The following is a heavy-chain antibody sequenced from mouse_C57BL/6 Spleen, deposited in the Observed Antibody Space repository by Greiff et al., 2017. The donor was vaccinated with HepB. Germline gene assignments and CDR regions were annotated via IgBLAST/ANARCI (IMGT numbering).Heavy chain of an antibody. J-gene: IGHJ4*01. V-gene: IGHV2-2*01. CDR2: IWSGGST. CDR1: GFSFTSYG. Sequence: VMLVESGPGLVQPSQSLSITCTVSGFSFTSYGVHWVRQSPGKGLEWLGVIWSGGSTDYNAAFISRLSISKDNSKSKVFFKMNSLQADDTAIYYCATPNSYYYAMDYWGQGTSVTVSS. CDR3: ATPNSYYYAMDY.